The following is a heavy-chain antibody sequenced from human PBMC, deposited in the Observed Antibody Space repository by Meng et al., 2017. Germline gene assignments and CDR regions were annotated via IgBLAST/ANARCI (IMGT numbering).Heavy chain of an antibody. J-gene: IGHJ6*02. D-gene: IGHD6-19*01. Sequence: ASVKVSCKASGYTFTSYGISWVRQAPGQGLEWMGWISAYNGNTNYAQKLQGRVTMTTDTSTSTAYMELRSLRSDDTAVYYCAREVGDRRIAVADYYYYGMDVWGQGTTVTVSS. CDR2: ISAYNGNT. CDR1: GYTFTSYG. V-gene: IGHV1-18*01. CDR3: AREVGDRRIAVADYYYYGMDV.